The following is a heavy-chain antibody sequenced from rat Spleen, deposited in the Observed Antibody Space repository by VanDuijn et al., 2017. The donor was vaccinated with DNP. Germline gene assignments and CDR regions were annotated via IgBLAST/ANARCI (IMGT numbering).Heavy chain of an antibody. CDR2: ISYEGSNT. J-gene: IGHJ4*01. CDR3: ARHNNFYAMDA. CDR1: GFTFSDYY. V-gene: IGHV5-22*01. D-gene: IGHD1-10*01. Sequence: EVQLVESGGGLVHPGRSLKLSCAASGFTFSDYYMAWVRHAPQTGLEWVASISYEGSNTYCGDSVKGRFTISRDNAKSTLYLQMNSLRSEDTATYYCARHNNFYAMDAWGQGTSVTVSS.